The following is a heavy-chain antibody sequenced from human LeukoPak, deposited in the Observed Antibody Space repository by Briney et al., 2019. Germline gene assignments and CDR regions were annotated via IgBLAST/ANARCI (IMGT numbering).Heavy chain of an antibody. CDR1: GYTFTSYG. V-gene: IGHV1-18*01. CDR3: ARDEGEPGLERVKVWFDP. Sequence: GASVKVSCKASGYTFTSYGISWVRQAPGQGLEWMGWISAYNGNTNYAQKLQGRVTMTTDTSTSTAYMELRSLRSDDTAVYYCARDEGEPGLERVKVWFDPWGQGTLVTVSS. J-gene: IGHJ5*02. D-gene: IGHD1-1*01. CDR2: ISAYNGNT.